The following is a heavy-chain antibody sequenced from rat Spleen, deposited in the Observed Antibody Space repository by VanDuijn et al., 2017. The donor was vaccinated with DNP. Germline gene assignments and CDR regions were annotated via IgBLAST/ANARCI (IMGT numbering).Heavy chain of an antibody. Sequence: EVQLVESGGGLVQPGNSLRLSCAASGFSFSDYAMAWVRQSPKKGLEWVATIIYDGSSSFYRDSVKGRFTISRDYAKTTLYLQMDSLRSEDTATYYCVTRGKYGGYDYWGQGVIVTVSS. J-gene: IGHJ2*01. V-gene: IGHV5S10*01. CDR1: GFSFSDYA. D-gene: IGHD1-11*01. CDR2: IIYDGSSS. CDR3: VTRGKYGGYDY.